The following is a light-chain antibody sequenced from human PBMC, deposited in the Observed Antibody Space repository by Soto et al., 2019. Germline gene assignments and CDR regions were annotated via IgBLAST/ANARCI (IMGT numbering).Light chain of an antibody. CDR3: QQYGSSPPLT. V-gene: IGKV3-20*01. CDR2: GAS. CDR1: QSVSSSY. J-gene: IGKJ4*01. Sequence: EIVLTQSPGTLSLSPGERATLSCRASQSVSSSYLAWYQQKPGQAPRLLIYGASSRATGIPDRFSGSGSGTDFTLIISRLEPEYLAVYYCQQYGSSPPLTFGGGTKVEIK.